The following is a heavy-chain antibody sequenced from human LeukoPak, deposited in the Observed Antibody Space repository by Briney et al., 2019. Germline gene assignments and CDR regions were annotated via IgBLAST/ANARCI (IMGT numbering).Heavy chain of an antibody. J-gene: IGHJ6*02. CDR1: GFTFSSYW. V-gene: IGHV3-7*03. Sequence: GGSLRLSCEASGFTFSSYWMSWVRQAPGKGLEWVANIKQDGSEKYYVDSVKGRFTISRGNAKNSLYLQMNSLRAEDTAVYYCARANSVPTYYDILTGYYMGGGYYYYYYGMDVWGQGTTVTVSS. CDR3: ARANSVPTYYDILTGYYMGGGYYYYYYGMDV. CDR2: IKQDGSEK. D-gene: IGHD3-9*01.